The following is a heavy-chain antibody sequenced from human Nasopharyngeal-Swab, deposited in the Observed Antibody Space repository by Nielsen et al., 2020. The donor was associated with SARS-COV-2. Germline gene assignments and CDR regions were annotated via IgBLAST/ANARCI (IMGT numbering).Heavy chain of an antibody. CDR3: ARFSRCDDDCPSDY. Sequence: GESLKISCTPSGFTFSDYAMNWVRLAPGKGLEWVASITSRGDRTYYGDSVKGRFTIFRENYKNTLYLQLNSLRAEDTARYYCARFSRCDDDCPSDYWGKGTLVTVSS. CDR2: ITSRGDRT. D-gene: IGHD2-21*02. CDR1: GFTFSDYA. J-gene: IGHJ4*02. V-gene: IGHV3-23*01.